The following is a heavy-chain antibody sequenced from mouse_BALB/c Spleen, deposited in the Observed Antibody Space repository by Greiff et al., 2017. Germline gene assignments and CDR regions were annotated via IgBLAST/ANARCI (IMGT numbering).Heavy chain of an antibody. J-gene: IGHJ1*01. V-gene: IGHV3-2*02. CDR1: GYSITSDYA. D-gene: IGHD2-4*01. CDR2: ISYSGST. CDR3: ARVDYDGYFDV. Sequence: DVHLVESGPGLVKPSQSLSLTCTVTGYSITSDYAWNWIRQFPGNKLEWMGYISYSGSTSYNPSLKSRISITRDTSKNQFFLQLNSVTTEDTATYYCARVDYDGYFDVWGAGTTVTVSS.